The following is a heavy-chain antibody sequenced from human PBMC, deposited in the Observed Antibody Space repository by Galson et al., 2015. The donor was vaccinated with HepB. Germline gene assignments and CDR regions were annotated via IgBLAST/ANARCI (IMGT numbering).Heavy chain of an antibody. D-gene: IGHD4-17*01. CDR2: ILTDDGQK. CDR3: VACDADYGRWAH. J-gene: IGHJ4*02. V-gene: IGHV3-7*03. CDR1: GVISSDIS. Sequence: SLRLSCAASGVISSDISMSWVRQAPGKGLEWVANILTDDGQKYYVDSVRGRFTISRDDAENSVFLQMDSLRADDTAVYYCVACDADYGRWAHWGQGTLVTVSS.